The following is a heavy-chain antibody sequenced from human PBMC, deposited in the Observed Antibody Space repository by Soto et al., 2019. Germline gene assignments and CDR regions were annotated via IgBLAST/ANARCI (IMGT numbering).Heavy chain of an antibody. J-gene: IGHJ2*01. CDR2: IIPIFGTA. Sequence: QVQLVQSGAEVQKPGSSVKVSCKASGGTFSSYAISWVRQAPGQGLEWMGGIIPIFGTANYAQKFQGRVTITADKSTSTAYMELSSLRSEDTAVYYCARVGYYDSRAPLDWYFDLWGRGTLVTVSS. D-gene: IGHD3-22*01. CDR3: ARVGYYDSRAPLDWYFDL. V-gene: IGHV1-69*06. CDR1: GGTFSSYA.